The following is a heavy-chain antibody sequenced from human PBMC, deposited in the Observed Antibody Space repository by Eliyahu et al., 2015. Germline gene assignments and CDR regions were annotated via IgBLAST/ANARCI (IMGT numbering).Heavy chain of an antibody. J-gene: IGHJ5*02. CDR3: ARDAFRSVEVRFLEWLFENNWFDP. D-gene: IGHD3-3*01. CDR1: XYTFTSYA. CDR2: INTNTGXP. V-gene: IGHV7-4-1*02. Sequence: QVQLVQSGSELKKPGASVXVSCKXSXYTFTSYAMXXVXQAPGQGLEWMGWINTNTGXPTYAQGFTGRFVFSLDTSVSTAYLQISSLKAEDTAVYYCARDAFRSVEVRFLEWLFENNWFDPWGQGTLVTVSS.